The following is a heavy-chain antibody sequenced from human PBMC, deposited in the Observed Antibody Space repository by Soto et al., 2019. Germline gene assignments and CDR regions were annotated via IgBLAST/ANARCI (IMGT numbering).Heavy chain of an antibody. J-gene: IGHJ4*02. CDR2: IWYDGSNK. D-gene: IGHD6-19*01. Sequence: QVQLVESGGGVVQRGRSLRLSCAASGFTFSSYGMHWVRQAPGKGLEWVAVIWYDGSNKYYADSVKGRFTISRDNSKNTLYLQMNSLRAEDTAVYYCARDPSTIAVAGTDYWGQGTLVTVSS. CDR3: ARDPSTIAVAGTDY. V-gene: IGHV3-33*01. CDR1: GFTFSSYG.